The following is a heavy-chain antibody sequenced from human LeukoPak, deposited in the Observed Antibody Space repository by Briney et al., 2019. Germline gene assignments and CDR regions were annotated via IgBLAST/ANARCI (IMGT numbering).Heavy chain of an antibody. Sequence: SATLSLTCTVSGGSISSYYWSWIRQHAGKGLEWIGRIYTSGSTNYNPSLKSRVTMSVDTSKNQFSLKLSSVTAADTAVYYCATGGDFWSGYLDYWGQGTLVTVSS. CDR2: IYTSGST. D-gene: IGHD3-3*01. J-gene: IGHJ4*02. V-gene: IGHV4-4*07. CDR3: ATGGDFWSGYLDY. CDR1: GGSISSYY.